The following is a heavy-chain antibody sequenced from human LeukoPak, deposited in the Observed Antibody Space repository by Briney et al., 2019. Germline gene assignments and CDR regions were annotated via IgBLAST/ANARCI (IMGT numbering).Heavy chain of an antibody. CDR1: GFTFSSYS. Sequence: GGSLRLSCAASGFTFSSYSMNWVRQAPGKGLEWVSSISSSSSYIYYADSVKGRFTISRDNAKNSLYLQMNSLRAEDTAVYYCARDGQQLVFDWFDPWGQGTLVTVSS. D-gene: IGHD6-13*01. CDR2: ISSSSSYI. CDR3: ARDGQQLVFDWFDP. V-gene: IGHV3-21*01. J-gene: IGHJ5*02.